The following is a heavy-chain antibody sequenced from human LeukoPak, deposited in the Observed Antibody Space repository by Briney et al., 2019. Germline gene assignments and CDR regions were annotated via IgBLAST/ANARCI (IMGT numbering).Heavy chain of an antibody. V-gene: IGHV3-53*01. J-gene: IGHJ3*02. D-gene: IGHD3-9*01. CDR1: GFTVSSNY. Sequence: GGSLRLSCAASGFTVSSNYMSWVRQAPGKGLEWGSVIYSGGNTYYADSVKGRFTISRDNSKNTLYLQMNSLRAEDTAVHYCARDRPYYDILTGYYIGEAFDIWGQGTMVTVSS. CDR3: ARDRPYYDILTGYYIGEAFDI. CDR2: IYSGGNT.